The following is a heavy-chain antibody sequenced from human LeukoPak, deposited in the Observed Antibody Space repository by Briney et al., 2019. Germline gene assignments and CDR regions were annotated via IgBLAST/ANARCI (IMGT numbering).Heavy chain of an antibody. CDR1: GFTFSSYA. Sequence: HSGGSLRLSCAASGFTFSSYAMHWFRQAPGKGLEWVAVISYDGSNKYYADSVKGRFTISRDNSKNTLYLQMNSLRAEDTAVYYCARDFSTLRHCTNGVCFYFDYWGQGTLVTVSS. J-gene: IGHJ4*02. CDR2: ISYDGSNK. V-gene: IGHV3-30*04. CDR3: ARDFSTLRHCTNGVCFYFDY. D-gene: IGHD2-8*01.